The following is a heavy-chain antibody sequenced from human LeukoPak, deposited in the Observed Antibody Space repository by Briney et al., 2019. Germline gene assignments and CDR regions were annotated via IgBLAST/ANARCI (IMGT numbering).Heavy chain of an antibody. Sequence: SETLSLTCTVSGGSISAFYWSWIRQPPGKELEWIGYSHTSGSTGYNPSLESRVTISIDTSKNQFSLRVTSVTAADTAVYYCAKRTRYGHYNPTDVWGQGTMVTVST. J-gene: IGHJ3*01. CDR1: GGSISAFY. CDR3: AKRTRYGHYNPTDV. CDR2: SHTSGST. V-gene: IGHV4-4*09. D-gene: IGHD4-17*01.